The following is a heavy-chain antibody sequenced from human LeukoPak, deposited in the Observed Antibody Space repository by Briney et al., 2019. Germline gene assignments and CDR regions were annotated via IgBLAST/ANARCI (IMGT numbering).Heavy chain of an antibody. CDR2: IRYDGSNK. J-gene: IGHJ6*03. D-gene: IGHD3-16*01. CDR1: GFAFSSYG. CDR3: AKDSGPVGDYYYYYCYRDV. Sequence: GGSLRLSCAASGFAFSSYGMQWVRQAPGKGLEWVAFIRYDGSNKYYADSVKGRFTISRDNSKNTLYLQMNSLRAEDTAVYYCAKDSGPVGDYYYYYCYRDVWGKGTTVPVSS. V-gene: IGHV3-30*02.